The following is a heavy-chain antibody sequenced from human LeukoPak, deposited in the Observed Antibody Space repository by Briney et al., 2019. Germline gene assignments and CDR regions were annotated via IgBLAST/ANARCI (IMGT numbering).Heavy chain of an antibody. D-gene: IGHD3-22*01. CDR2: ISFDGTNK. CDR3: ARKMMSYYDSSGYPMPPDS. V-gene: IGHV3-30*03. Sequence: GGSLRLSCAASGFTFSHSGMHWVRQAPGKGLEWVAVISFDGTNKYYADSVKGRFTISRDNSKNTLYLQMASLKAEDTAVYYCARKMMSYYDSSGYPMPPDSWGQGTLVTVSS. CDR1: GFTFSHSG. J-gene: IGHJ4*02.